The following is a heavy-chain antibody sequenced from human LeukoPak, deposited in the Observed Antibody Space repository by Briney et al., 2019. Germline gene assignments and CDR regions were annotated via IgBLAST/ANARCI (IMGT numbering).Heavy chain of an antibody. CDR1: GFTFSSYA. J-gene: IGHJ4*02. Sequence: GGSLRLSCAASGFTFSSYAMSWVRQAPGKGLEWVSAISGSGGSTYYADSVKGRFTISRDNSKNTLYLQMNRLRAEDTAVYYCAKGNNGLYDYVWGSYRQENYFDYWGQGTLVTVSS. V-gene: IGHV3-23*01. CDR2: ISGSGGST. CDR3: AKGNNGLYDYVWGSYRQENYFDY. D-gene: IGHD3-16*02.